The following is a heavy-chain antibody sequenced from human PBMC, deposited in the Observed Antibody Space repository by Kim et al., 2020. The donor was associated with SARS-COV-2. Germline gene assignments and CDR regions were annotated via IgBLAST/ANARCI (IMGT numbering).Heavy chain of an antibody. Sequence: ASVKVSCKASGYTFTSYAMHWARQAPGQRLEWMGWINAGNGNTKYSQKFQGRVTITRDTSASTAYMELSSLRSEDTAVYYCARDFAVVTAIEYFQHWGQGTLVTVSS. J-gene: IGHJ1*01. CDR2: INAGNGNT. CDR1: GYTFTSYA. V-gene: IGHV1-3*01. CDR3: ARDFAVVTAIEYFQH. D-gene: IGHD2-21*02.